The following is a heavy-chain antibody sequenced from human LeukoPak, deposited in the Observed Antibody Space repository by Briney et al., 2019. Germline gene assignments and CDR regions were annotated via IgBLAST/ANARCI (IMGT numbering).Heavy chain of an antibody. CDR1: GFTFSNYA. CDR2: ISNNGGIT. D-gene: IGHD4-17*01. CDR3: VKDGADYGENGWFDP. Sequence: GGSLRLSCSASGFTFSNYAMHWVRQAPGKGLEHVSVISNNGGITYYAESVKGRFTISRDNSKNTLYLQMSSLRPEDTAVYYCVKDGADYGENGWFDPWGQGTLVTVSS. V-gene: IGHV3-64D*09. J-gene: IGHJ5*02.